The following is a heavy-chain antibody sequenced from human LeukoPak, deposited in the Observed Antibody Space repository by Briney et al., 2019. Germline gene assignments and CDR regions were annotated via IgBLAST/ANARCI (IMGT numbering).Heavy chain of an antibody. CDR2: IYSGGST. J-gene: IGHJ6*02. CDR3: ARGGLLWFGGSNHYYGMDV. D-gene: IGHD3-10*01. CDR1: GFTVSSNS. V-gene: IGHV3-66*01. Sequence: GGSLRLSCAASGFTVSSNSMSWVRQAPGKGLEWVSVIYSGGSTYYADSVKGRFTISRDNSKNTLYLQMNSLRAEDTAVYYCARGGLLWFGGSNHYYGMDVWGQGTTVTVSS.